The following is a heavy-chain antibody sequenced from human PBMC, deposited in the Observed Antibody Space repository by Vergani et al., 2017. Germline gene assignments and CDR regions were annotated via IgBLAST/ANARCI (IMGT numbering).Heavy chain of an antibody. CDR2: IYYSGST. D-gene: IGHD3-10*01. J-gene: IGHJ4*02. CDR1: GGSISSYY. V-gene: IGHV4-59*01. Sequence: QVQLQESGPGLVKPSETLSLTCTVSGGSISSYYWSWIRQPPGKGLEWIGYIYYSGSTNYNPSLKSRVTISVDTSKNQFSLKLSSVTAADTAVYYCAKMAVLLWFGELVGYYFDYWGQGTLVTVSS. CDR3: AKMAVLLWFGELVGYYFDY.